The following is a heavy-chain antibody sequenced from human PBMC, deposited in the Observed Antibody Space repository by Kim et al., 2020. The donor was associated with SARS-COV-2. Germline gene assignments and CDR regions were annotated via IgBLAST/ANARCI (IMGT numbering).Heavy chain of an antibody. CDR3: ARHPEDWFDP. Sequence: SETLSLTCTVSGGSISSSSYYWGWIRQPPGKGLEWIGSIYYSWSTYYNPSLKSRVTISVDTSKNQFSLKLSSVTAADTAVYYCARHPEDWFDPWGQGTLVTVSS. CDR2: IYYSWST. CDR1: GGSISSSSYY. V-gene: IGHV4-39*01. J-gene: IGHJ5*02.